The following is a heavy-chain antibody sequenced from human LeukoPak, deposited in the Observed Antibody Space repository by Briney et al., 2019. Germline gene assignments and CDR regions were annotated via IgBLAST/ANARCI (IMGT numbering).Heavy chain of an antibody. Sequence: GWSLRLSCAASGFTFSSYDMHWVRQATGKGLEWVSAIGTAGDTYYPGSVKGRFTISRENAKNSLYLQMNSLRAGDTAVYYCARENGRGYFDYWGQGTLVTVSS. D-gene: IGHD1-1*01. CDR3: ARENGRGYFDY. CDR1: GFTFSSYD. V-gene: IGHV3-13*01. CDR2: IGTAGDT. J-gene: IGHJ4*02.